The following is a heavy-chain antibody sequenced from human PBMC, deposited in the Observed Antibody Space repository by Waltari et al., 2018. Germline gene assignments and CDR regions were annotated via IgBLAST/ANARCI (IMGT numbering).Heavy chain of an antibody. CDR1: GGSFSGYY. CDR3: ARGVYRGYGGNYYYYGMDV. CDR2: INHSGST. J-gene: IGHJ6*02. V-gene: IGHV4-34*01. D-gene: IGHD4-17*01. Sequence: QVQLQQWGAGLLKPSETLSLTCAVYGGSFSGYYWSWIRQPPGKGLEWIGEINHSGSTNHTPSLKSRVTISVDTSRSQFSLKLSSVTAADTAVYYCARGVYRGYGGNYYYYGMDVWGQGTTVTVSS.